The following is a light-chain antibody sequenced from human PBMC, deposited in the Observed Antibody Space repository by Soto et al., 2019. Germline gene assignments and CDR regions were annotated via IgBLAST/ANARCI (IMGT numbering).Light chain of an antibody. CDR3: QQSYSTPPT. Sequence: DIVMAQTPLSLSVTPGQPASISCKSSQSLLHSDGKTYLFWYLQKPGQPPQLLIYAASSLQSGVPSRFSGSGSGTDFTLTISSLQPEDFATYYCQQSYSTPPTFGQGTRREIK. J-gene: IGKJ5*01. CDR1: QSLLHSDGKTY. CDR2: AAS. V-gene: IGKV2-29*01.